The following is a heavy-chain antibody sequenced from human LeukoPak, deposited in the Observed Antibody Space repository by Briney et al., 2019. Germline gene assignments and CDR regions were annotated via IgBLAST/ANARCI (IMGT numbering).Heavy chain of an antibody. CDR1: GYTFTGYY. D-gene: IGHD3-9*01. V-gene: IGHV1-2*02. Sequence: ASVKVSCKASGYTFTGYYLHWVRQAPGQGLEWMGWINPNSGGTNHAQRFQGKISMTRDTSISTAYMELNRLRSDDTAVYYCATSHYWGQGTLVTVSS. CDR2: INPNSGGT. CDR3: ATSHY. J-gene: IGHJ4*02.